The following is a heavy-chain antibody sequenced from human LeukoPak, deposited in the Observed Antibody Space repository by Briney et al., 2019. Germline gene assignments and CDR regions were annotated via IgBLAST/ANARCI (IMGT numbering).Heavy chain of an antibody. CDR1: GFTFSDYY. V-gene: IGHV3-11*04. Sequence: TPGGSLRLSCAASGFTFSDYYMSWIRQAPGKGLEWVSYISSSGSTIYYADSVKGRFTISRDNAKNSLYLQMNSLRAEDTAVYYCARTDDSRVIDAFDIWGQGTMVTVSS. CDR3: ARTDDSRVIDAFDI. J-gene: IGHJ3*02. D-gene: IGHD3-22*01. CDR2: ISSSGSTI.